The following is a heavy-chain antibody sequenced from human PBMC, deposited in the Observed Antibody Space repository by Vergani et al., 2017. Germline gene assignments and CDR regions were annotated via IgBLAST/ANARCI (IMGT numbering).Heavy chain of an antibody. V-gene: IGHV4-39*01. CDR2: IYYSGST. Sequence: QLQLQESGPGLVKPSETLSLTCTVSGGSISSSSYYWGWIRQPPGKGLEWIGGIYYSGSTYYNPSLKSRVTISVDTSKNQFSLQLSSVTAADTAVYYCARRTTMIRGVLEIARYYFDYGSQGTLVTVSS. D-gene: IGHD3-10*01. CDR1: GGSISSSSYY. CDR3: ARRTTMIRGVLEIARYYFDY. J-gene: IGHJ4*02.